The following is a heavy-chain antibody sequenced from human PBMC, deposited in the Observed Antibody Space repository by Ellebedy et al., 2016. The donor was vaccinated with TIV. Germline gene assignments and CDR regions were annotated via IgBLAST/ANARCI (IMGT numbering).Heavy chain of an antibody. V-gene: IGHV3-43*01. D-gene: IGHD3-10*01. CDR2: ISWDGGST. CDR3: AKDHLRGFFDY. Sequence: GGSLRLXXAASGFTFDDYTMHWVRQAPGKGLEWVSLISWDGGSTYYADSVKGRFTISRDNSKNSLYLQMNSLRTEDTALYYCAKDHLRGFFDYWGQGTLVTVSS. J-gene: IGHJ4*02. CDR1: GFTFDDYT.